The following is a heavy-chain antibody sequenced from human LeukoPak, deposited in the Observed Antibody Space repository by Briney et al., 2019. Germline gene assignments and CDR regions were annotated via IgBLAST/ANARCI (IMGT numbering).Heavy chain of an antibody. Sequence: YPGGSLRLSCAASGFTVSSNYMSWVRQAPGKGLEWVSVIYSGGSTYYADSVKGRFTISRDNSKNTLYLQMNSLRAEDTAVYYCARSGGRREYYFDYWGQGTLVTVSS. J-gene: IGHJ4*02. CDR2: IYSGGST. V-gene: IGHV3-66*02. D-gene: IGHD3-10*01. CDR3: ARSGGRREYYFDY. CDR1: GFTVSSNY.